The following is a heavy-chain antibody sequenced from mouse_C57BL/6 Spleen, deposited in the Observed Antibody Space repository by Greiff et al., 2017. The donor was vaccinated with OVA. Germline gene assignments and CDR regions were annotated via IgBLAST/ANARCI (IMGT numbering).Heavy chain of an antibody. CDR2: ISDGGSYT. D-gene: IGHD6-1*01. J-gene: IGHJ4*01. V-gene: IGHV5-4*01. CDR1: GFTFSSYA. CDR3: ARDTGFGRAMDY. Sequence: EVQLVESGGGLVKPGGSLKLSCAASGFTFSSYAMSWVRQTPEKRLEWVATISDGGSYTYYPDNVKGRFTISRDNAKNNLYLQMSHLKSEDTAMYYCARDTGFGRAMDYWGQGTSVTVSS.